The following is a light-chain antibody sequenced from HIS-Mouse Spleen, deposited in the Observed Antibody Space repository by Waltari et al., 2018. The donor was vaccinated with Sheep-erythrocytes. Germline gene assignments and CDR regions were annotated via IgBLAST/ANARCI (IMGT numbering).Light chain of an antibody. V-gene: IGKV3-15*01. CDR3: QQYNNWPPPYT. CDR2: GAS. Sequence: EIVMTQSPATLSVSPGQRATPSCRASQSVSSNLAWYQQKPGQAPRLLIYGASTRATGIPARFSGSGSGTEFTLTISSMQSEDFAVYYCQQYNNWPPPYTFGQGTKLEIK. CDR1: QSVSSN. J-gene: IGKJ2*01.